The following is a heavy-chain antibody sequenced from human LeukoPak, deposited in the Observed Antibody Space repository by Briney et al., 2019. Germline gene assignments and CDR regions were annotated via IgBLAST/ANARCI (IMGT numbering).Heavy chain of an antibody. J-gene: IGHJ4*02. CDR2: ISSSSSYI. CDR1: GFTFSSYS. D-gene: IGHD3-22*01. Sequence: GGSLRLSCAASGFTFSSYSMNWVRQTPGKGLEWVSSISSSSSYIYYADSVKGRFTISRDNAKNSLYLQMNSLRAEDTAVYYCARADYYDSSGYFDYWGQGALVTVSS. V-gene: IGHV3-21*01. CDR3: ARADYYDSSGYFDY.